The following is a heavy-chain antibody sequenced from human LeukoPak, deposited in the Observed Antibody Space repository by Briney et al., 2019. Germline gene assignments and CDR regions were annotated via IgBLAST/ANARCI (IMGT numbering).Heavy chain of an antibody. V-gene: IGHV4-59*01. CDR3: ARGRGFGGGSSGWYNNWFDP. CDR1: GGSISSYY. Sequence: SETLSLTCTVSGGSISSYYWSWIRQPPGKGLEWIGYIYYSGSTNYNPSPKSRVTISVDTSKNQFSLKLSSVTAADTAVYYCARGRGFGGGSSGWYNNWFDPWGQGTLVTVSS. D-gene: IGHD6-19*01. CDR2: IYYSGST. J-gene: IGHJ5*02.